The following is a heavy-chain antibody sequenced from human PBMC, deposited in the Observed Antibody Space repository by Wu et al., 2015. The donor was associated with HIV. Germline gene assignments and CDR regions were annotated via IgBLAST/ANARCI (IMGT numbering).Heavy chain of an antibody. D-gene: IGHD6-13*01. V-gene: IGHV1-69*12. Sequence: QVQLVQSGAEVKKPGSSVKVSCKASGGTFSSYAISWVRQAPGQGLEWMGGIIPIFGTANYAQKFQGRVTITADESTSTAYMELSSLRSEDTAVYYCAREGIAAAGRGIHYYYYYYMDVWGKGTTVTVSS. CDR1: GGTFSSYA. CDR3: AREGIAAAGRGIHYYYYYYMDV. CDR2: IIPIFGTA. J-gene: IGHJ6*03.